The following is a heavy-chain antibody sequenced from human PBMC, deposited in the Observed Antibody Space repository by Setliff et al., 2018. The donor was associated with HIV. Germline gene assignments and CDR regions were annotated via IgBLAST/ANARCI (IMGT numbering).Heavy chain of an antibody. Sequence: LSLTCAVSGGTFSFHYYTWIRQSPLRGLEWIGEINHSGGTRYNPSLESRVTMSLDSSRKQFSLRLISVTAADTAVYYCARSNLEPTSRLFDPWGPGTLVTVSS. CDR3: ARSNLEPTSRLFDP. D-gene: IGHD1-20*01. J-gene: IGHJ5*02. CDR2: INHSGGT. V-gene: IGHV4-34*08. CDR1: GGTFSFHY.